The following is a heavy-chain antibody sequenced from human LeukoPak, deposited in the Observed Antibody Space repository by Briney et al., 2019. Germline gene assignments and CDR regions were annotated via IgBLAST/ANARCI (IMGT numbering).Heavy chain of an antibody. CDR3: ARTHAVSGSYSRYYYYGMDV. Sequence: SETLSLTCTVSGGSISSYYWSWIRQPPGKGLEWSGYIYYSGSTNYNPSLKSRVTISVDTSKNQFSLKLSSVTAADTAVYYCARTHAVSGSYSRYYYYGMDVWGQGTTVTVSS. J-gene: IGHJ6*02. CDR1: GGSISSYY. CDR2: IYYSGST. V-gene: IGHV4-59*13. D-gene: IGHD1-26*01.